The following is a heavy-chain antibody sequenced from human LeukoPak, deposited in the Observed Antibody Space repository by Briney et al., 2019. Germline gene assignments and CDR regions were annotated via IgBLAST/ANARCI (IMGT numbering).Heavy chain of an antibody. V-gene: IGHV4-38-2*01. CDR2: IYHSGST. J-gene: IGHJ4*02. Sequence: SETLSLTCAVSGYSISSGYYWGWIRQPPGKGLEWIGSIYHSGSTYYNPSPKSRVTISVDTSKNQFSLKLSSVTAADTAVCYCATTIAVADNFDYWGQGTLVTVSS. D-gene: IGHD6-19*01. CDR1: GYSISSGYY. CDR3: ATTIAVADNFDY.